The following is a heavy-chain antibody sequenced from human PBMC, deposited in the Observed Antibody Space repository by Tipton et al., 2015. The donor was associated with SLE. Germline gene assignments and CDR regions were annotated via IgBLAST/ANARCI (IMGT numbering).Heavy chain of an antibody. CDR2: INHSGGT. CDR1: GGSFSGYY. CDR3: ARESVATITKPFDY. V-gene: IGHV4-34*01. D-gene: IGHD5-12*01. J-gene: IGHJ4*02. Sequence: LRLSCAVYGGSFSGYYWSWIRQPPGKGLEWIGKINHSGGTNYNPSLKSRVSISVDTSKNQFSLKLSSVTAADTAVYYCARESVATITKPFDYWGQGTLVTVSS.